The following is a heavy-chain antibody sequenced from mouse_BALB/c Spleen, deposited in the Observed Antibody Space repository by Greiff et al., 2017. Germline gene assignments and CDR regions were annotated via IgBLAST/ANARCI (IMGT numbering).Heavy chain of an antibody. Sequence: DVKLQESGAELVKPGASVKLSCTASGFNIKDTYMHWVKQRPEQGLEWIGRIDPANGNTKYDPKFQGKATITADTSSNTAYLQLSSLTSEDTAVYYCALYGKDAMDYWGQGTSVTVSS. D-gene: IGHD2-1*01. V-gene: IGHV14-3*02. J-gene: IGHJ4*01. CDR2: IDPANGNT. CDR3: ALYGKDAMDY. CDR1: GFNIKDTY.